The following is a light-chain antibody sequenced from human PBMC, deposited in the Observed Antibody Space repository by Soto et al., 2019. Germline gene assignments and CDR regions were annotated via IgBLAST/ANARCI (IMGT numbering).Light chain of an antibody. J-gene: IGKJ4*01. Sequence: DMEMTQSPSSLSASVGDRVTITCRASQSISNYLNWYQHKPGKVPKLLIYAASSLQSGVPTRFSGSGSGTDFTLTISSLQPEDFATYYWQQSYGTPRTFGGGTKIEIK. CDR2: AAS. CDR1: QSISNY. V-gene: IGKV1-39*01. CDR3: QQSYGTPRT.